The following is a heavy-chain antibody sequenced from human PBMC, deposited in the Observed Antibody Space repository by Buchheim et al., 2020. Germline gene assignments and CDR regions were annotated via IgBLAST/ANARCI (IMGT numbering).Heavy chain of an antibody. D-gene: IGHD2-15*01. V-gene: IGHV3-23*01. J-gene: IGHJ4*02. Sequence: EVQLLESGGGLVQPGGSLRLSCAASAFTFSSYAMSWVRQAPGKGLEWVSAISGSGSTYYSDSMKGRLTISRANSKNTLYLQLNSLGAEDTAIYYCVKGRAVSANEPYDYWGQGTL. CDR1: AFTFSSYA. CDR3: VKGRAVSANEPYDY. CDR2: ISGSGST.